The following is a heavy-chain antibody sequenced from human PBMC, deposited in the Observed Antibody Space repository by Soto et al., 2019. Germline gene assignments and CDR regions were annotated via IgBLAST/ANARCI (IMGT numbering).Heavy chain of an antibody. CDR1: GFTFSDYY. Sequence: PGGSLRLSCAASGFTFSDYYMSWIRQAPGKGLEWVSYISSSGSTIYYADSVKGRVTITADEITTTSYMELTDLTFEDSAVYFCARGIEVGVFDSWGQGTLVTVSS. CDR3: ARGIEVGVFDS. V-gene: IGHV3-11*01. D-gene: IGHD6-19*01. J-gene: IGHJ4*02. CDR2: ISSSGSTI.